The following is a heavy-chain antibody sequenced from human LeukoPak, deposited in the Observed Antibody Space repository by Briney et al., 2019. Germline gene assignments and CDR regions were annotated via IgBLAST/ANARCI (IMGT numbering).Heavy chain of an antibody. CDR1: GFTFSSYA. V-gene: IGHV3-23*01. Sequence: GGSLRLSCAASGFTFSSYAMTWARQAPGKGLEWVSVISASGGTTYYADSVKGRFTISRDNSKNTLYPQMNSLRAEDTAVYYCAKDCSSTSCPTSDYWGQGTLVTVSS. D-gene: IGHD2-2*01. CDR2: ISASGGTT. CDR3: AKDCSSTSCPTSDY. J-gene: IGHJ4*02.